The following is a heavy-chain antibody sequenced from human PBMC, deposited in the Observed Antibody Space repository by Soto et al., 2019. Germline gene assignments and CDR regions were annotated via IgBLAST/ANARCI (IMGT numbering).Heavy chain of an antibody. CDR2: ISGSGGST. J-gene: IGHJ4*02. Sequence: EVQLLESGGGLVQPGGSLRLSCAASGLTFSSYAMSWVRQAPGKGLEWVSVISGSGGSTYYADYVKGRFTISRDNSKNTLYLQINSLRAEDTAVYYCAKMGSGSQFDYWGQGTLVTVSS. CDR3: AKMGSGSQFDY. V-gene: IGHV3-23*01. CDR1: GLTFSSYA. D-gene: IGHD1-26*01.